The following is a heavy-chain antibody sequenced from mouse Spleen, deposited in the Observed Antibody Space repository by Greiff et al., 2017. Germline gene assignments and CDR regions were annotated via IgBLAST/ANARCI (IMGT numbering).Heavy chain of an antibody. CDR2: INPNNGGT. CDR1: GYTFTDYY. V-gene: IGHV1-26*01. D-gene: IGHD1-1*02. CDR3: ARWGSFAY. Sequence: EVQLQQSGPELVKPGASVKISCKASGYTFTDYYMNWVKQSHGKSLEWIGDINPNNGGTSHNQKFKGKATLTVDKSSSTAYMELRSLTSEDSAVYYCARWGSFAYWGQGTLVTVSA. J-gene: IGHJ3*01.